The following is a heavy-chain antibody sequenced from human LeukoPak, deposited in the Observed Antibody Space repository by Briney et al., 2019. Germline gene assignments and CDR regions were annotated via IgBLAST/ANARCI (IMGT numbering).Heavy chain of an antibody. D-gene: IGHD5-18*01. V-gene: IGHV4-61*02. J-gene: IGHJ4*02. CDR1: GGSISSGSYY. CDR3: ATSDAAMVLTFEY. Sequence: SETLSLTCTVSGGSISSGSYYWNWIRQPAGKGLEWIGRIYTSGSTNYNPSLRSRVTVSVDTSKNYFSLKLSSVTAADTAVYYCATSDAAMVLTFEYWGQGILVTVSS. CDR2: IYTSGST.